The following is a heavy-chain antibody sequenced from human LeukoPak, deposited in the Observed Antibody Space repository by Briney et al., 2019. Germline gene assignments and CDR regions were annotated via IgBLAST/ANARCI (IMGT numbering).Heavy chain of an antibody. CDR1: GGSFSGYY. Sequence: SETLSLTCAVYGGSFSGYYWSWIRQPPGKGLEWIGEINHSGSTNYNPSLKSRVTISVDTSKNQFSLKLSSVTAADTAVYYCARGLLKIAVAGHKDYSSQGTLVTVSP. V-gene: IGHV4-34*01. D-gene: IGHD6-19*01. J-gene: IGHJ4*02. CDR3: ARGLLKIAVAGHKDY. CDR2: INHSGST.